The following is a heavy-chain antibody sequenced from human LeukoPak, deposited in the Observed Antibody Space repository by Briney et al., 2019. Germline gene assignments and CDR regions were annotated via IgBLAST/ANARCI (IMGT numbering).Heavy chain of an antibody. D-gene: IGHD6-25*01. CDR2: IRSKANSYAT. CDR1: GFTFSGSA. J-gene: IGHJ4*02. Sequence: GGSLRLSCAASGFTFSGSAMHWVRQASGKGLEWVGRIRSKANSYATAYAASVKGRFTISRDDSKNTAYLQMNSLKTADTAVYYCTRLPLYSTGFDYWGQGTLVTVSS. CDR3: TRLPLYSTGFDY. V-gene: IGHV3-73*01.